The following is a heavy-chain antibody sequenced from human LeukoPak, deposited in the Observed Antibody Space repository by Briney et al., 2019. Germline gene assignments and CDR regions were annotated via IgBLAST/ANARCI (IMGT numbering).Heavy chain of an antibody. CDR2: ISFSGVT. Sequence: ASVKVSCKTSGYPFTSYYIQWLRQAPGQGLEWMGWISFSGVTKYAEKLRGRVTLTRDTSRATAYMELTGLTSDDPAVYYCARDLRLFDYWGQGTLVTVSS. CDR1: GYPFTSYY. V-gene: IGHV1-2*02. CDR3: ARDLRLFDY. J-gene: IGHJ4*02. D-gene: IGHD3-3*01.